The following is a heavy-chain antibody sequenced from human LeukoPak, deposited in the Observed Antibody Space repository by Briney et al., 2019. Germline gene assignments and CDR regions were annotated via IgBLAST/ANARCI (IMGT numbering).Heavy chain of an antibody. CDR2: ISSSSSYT. V-gene: IGHV3-21*01. Sequence: GGSLRLSCAASGFTFSSYSMNWVRQAPGKGLEWVSSISSSSSYTYYADSVKGRFTISRDNAKNSLYLQMNSLRAEDTAVYYCARFYCSSTSCYHGWFDPWGQGTLVTVSS. CDR3: ARFYCSSTSCYHGWFDP. J-gene: IGHJ5*02. D-gene: IGHD2-2*01. CDR1: GFTFSSYS.